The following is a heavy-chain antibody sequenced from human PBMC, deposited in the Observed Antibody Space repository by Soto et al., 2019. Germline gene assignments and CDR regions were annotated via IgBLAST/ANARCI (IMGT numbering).Heavy chain of an antibody. J-gene: IGHJ4*02. V-gene: IGHV3-33*01. D-gene: IGHD3-22*01. CDR3: ARGYYDSSGYYP. CDR2: IWYDGSNK. Sequence: QVQLVESGGGVVQPGRSLRLSCAASGFTFSSYGMHWVRQAPGKGLEWVAVIWYDGSNKYYADSVKGRFTISRDNSKNTLYLQMNSLSAEDTAVYYCARGYYDSSGYYPWGQGTLVTVSS. CDR1: GFTFSSYG.